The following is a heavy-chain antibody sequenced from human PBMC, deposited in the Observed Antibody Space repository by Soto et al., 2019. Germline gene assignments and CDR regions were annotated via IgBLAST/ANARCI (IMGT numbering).Heavy chain of an antibody. D-gene: IGHD1-1*01. Sequence: QVQLMQSGAEVKKPGASVKVSCKASGYTFRSYGVSWVRQAPGQGLEWMAWISPYNGNTFYAPKLQGRVTVTTDISTSTAYLELRSLRSDDTAVYYCARDPPGHNFLDYWGQGTLVTVSS. CDR2: ISPYNGNT. J-gene: IGHJ4*02. V-gene: IGHV1-18*01. CDR3: ARDPPGHNFLDY. CDR1: GYTFRSYG.